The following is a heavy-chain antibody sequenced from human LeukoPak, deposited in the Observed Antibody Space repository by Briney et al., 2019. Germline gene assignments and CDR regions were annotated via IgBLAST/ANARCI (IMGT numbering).Heavy chain of an antibody. Sequence: SETLSLTCTVSGGSISSSSYYWGWIRQPPGKGLEWIGSIYYSGSTYYNPSLKSRVTISVDTSKNQFSLKLSSVTAADTAVYYCARHEVDFWSVHWFPTPVYFDYWGQGTLVTVSS. CDR3: ARHEVDFWSVHWFPTPVYFDY. V-gene: IGHV4-39*01. D-gene: IGHD3-3*01. J-gene: IGHJ4*02. CDR1: GGSISSSSYY. CDR2: IYYSGST.